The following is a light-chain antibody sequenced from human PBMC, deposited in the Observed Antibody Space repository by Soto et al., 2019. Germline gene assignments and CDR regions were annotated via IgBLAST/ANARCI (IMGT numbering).Light chain of an antibody. J-gene: IGKJ4*01. V-gene: IGKV3-15*01. CDR2: GAS. CDR1: QSVSSN. CDR3: QQFSSYPLT. Sequence: EIVLTQSPGTLSLSPGERVTLSCRASQSVSSNLAWYQQKPGQAPRLLIYGASTRATGIPARFSGSGSGTEFTLTISSLQSEDFAVYYCQQFSSYPLTFGGGTKVDIK.